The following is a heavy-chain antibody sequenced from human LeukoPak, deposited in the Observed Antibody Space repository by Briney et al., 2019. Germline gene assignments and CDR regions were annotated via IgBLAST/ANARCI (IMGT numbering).Heavy chain of an antibody. D-gene: IGHD6-6*01. CDR3: ARVALAARHGWLDP. J-gene: IGHJ5*02. Sequence: GGSLRLSCAASGFTFSSYWMHWVRQAPGKGLVWVSRINSDASSTTYADSVKGRFTISRDNAKNTLYLQMNSLRAEDTAVYYCARVALAARHGWLDPWGQGTLVTVSS. CDR1: GFTFSSYW. V-gene: IGHV3-74*01. CDR2: INSDASST.